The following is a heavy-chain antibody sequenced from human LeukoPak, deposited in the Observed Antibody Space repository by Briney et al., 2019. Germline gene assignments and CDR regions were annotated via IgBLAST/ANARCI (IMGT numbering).Heavy chain of an antibody. CDR2: IDPTDSYT. V-gene: IGHV5-10-1*01. J-gene: IGHJ4*01. CDR1: GYSFTAHW. D-gene: IGHD6-19*01. Sequence: GESLKISCTCSGYSFTAHWISWVRQMPGKGLEWMGRIDPTDSYTNYSPSFHGHVTISADKSISTAYLQWSSLKASDTAMYYCARLTLVAVAEIRDYWGQGTLVTVSS. CDR3: ARLTLVAVAEIRDY.